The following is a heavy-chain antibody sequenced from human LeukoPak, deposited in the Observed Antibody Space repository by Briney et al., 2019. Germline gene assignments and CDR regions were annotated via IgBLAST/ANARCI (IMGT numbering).Heavy chain of an antibody. CDR1: GYTFSSYW. CDR3: ARDRIAAGEYYYYYYMDV. J-gene: IGHJ6*03. CDR2: IKPDGSET. V-gene: IGHV3-7*01. D-gene: IGHD6-13*01. Sequence: VGSLRLSCAASGYTFSSYWMSWVRQAPGKGLEWVAHIKPDGSETYYVDSVKGRFTISRDNAKNSLYLQMNGLRAEDTAVYYCARDRIAAGEYYYYYYMDVWGKGTTVTVSS.